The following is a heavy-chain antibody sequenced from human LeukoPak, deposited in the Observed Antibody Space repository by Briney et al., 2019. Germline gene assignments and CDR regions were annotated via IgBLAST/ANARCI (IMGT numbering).Heavy chain of an antibody. J-gene: IGHJ4*02. CDR3: ARGPSNEPFDY. D-gene: IGHD1-1*01. CDR1: GDSVSSNNYY. CDR2: INHSEKT. Sequence: SETLSLTCSVSGDSVSSNNYYWGWIRQPPGKGLEWIGSINHSEKTFYNPSLKSRVTISVDTSNNQFSLKLRSVTAADTAVYYCARGPSNEPFDYWGQGTLVTVSS. V-gene: IGHV4-39*01.